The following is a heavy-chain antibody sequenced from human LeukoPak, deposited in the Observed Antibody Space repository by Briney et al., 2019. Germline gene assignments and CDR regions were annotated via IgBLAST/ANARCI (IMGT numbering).Heavy chain of an antibody. D-gene: IGHD2-15*01. CDR2: IYYSGST. CDR3: ARGIPGYCSGGSCYGWFDP. Sequence: SETLSLTCTVSGGSISSYYWSWIRQPPRKGVEWIGYIYYSGSTNYNPSLKSRVTISVDTSNNQYSLKLSSVTAADTAVYYCARGIPGYCSGGSCYGWFDPWGQGTLVTVSS. J-gene: IGHJ5*02. V-gene: IGHV4-59*01. CDR1: GGSISSYY.